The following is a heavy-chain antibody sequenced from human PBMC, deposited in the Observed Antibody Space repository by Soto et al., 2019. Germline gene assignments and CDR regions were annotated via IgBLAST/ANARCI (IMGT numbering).Heavy chain of an antibody. J-gene: IGHJ6*03. D-gene: IGHD2-2*01. CDR3: AITVGYCSSTSCRADRHYYMDV. Sequence: PGGSLRLSCAASGFTFSSYGMHWVRQAPGKGLEWVAVIWYDGSNKYYADSVKGRFTISRDNSKNTLYLQMNSLRAEDTAVYYCAITVGYCSSTSCRADRHYYMDVWGKGTTVTVSS. V-gene: IGHV3-33*01. CDR1: GFTFSSYG. CDR2: IWYDGSNK.